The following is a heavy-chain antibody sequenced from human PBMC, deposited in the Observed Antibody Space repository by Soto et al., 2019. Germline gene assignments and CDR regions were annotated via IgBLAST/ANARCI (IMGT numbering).Heavy chain of an antibody. CDR2: INHSGST. D-gene: IGHD4-17*01. V-gene: IGHV4-34*01. J-gene: IGHJ6*02. CDR1: GGSFSGYY. Sequence: PSGSLSLTCAVYGGSFSGYYWSWIRQPPGKGLEWIGEINHSGSTNYNPSLKSRVTISVDTSKNQYSLKLSSVTAADTAVYYCARGWTVFYYYGMDVWGQGTTVTVSS. CDR3: ARGWTVFYYYGMDV.